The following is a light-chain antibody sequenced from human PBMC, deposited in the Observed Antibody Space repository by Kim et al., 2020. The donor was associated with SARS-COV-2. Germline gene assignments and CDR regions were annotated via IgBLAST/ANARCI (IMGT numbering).Light chain of an antibody. Sequence: DIQMTQSPSSLSASVGDRVTITCRTTQSISSHVNWYQQKPGRAPKLLISAASTLQGGVPSRFSGSGSETDFTLTISSLQPEDFATYFCQQSYITPFTFGPGTKVDSK. CDR2: AAS. CDR3: QQSYITPFT. V-gene: IGKV1-39*01. CDR1: QSISSH. J-gene: IGKJ3*01.